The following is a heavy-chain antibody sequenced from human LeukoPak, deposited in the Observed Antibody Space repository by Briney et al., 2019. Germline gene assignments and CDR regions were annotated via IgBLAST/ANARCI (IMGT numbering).Heavy chain of an antibody. CDR3: ARGTDYYDSSGPPEV. D-gene: IGHD3-22*01. J-gene: IGHJ3*01. V-gene: IGHV1-69*05. Sequence: SVKVSCKASGGTFSSYAISWVRQAPGQGLEWMGRIIPIFGTANYAQKFQGRATITTDESTSTAYMELSSLRSEDTAVYYCARGTDYYDSSGPPEVWGQGTMVTVSS. CDR2: IIPIFGTA. CDR1: GGTFSSYA.